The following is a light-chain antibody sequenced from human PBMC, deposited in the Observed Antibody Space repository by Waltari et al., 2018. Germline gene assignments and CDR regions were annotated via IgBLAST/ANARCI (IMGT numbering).Light chain of an antibody. J-gene: IGKJ5*01. V-gene: IGKV3-20*01. CDR1: QRVSGNY. CDR3: QQYSASPHVT. Sequence: VLTQSPGTLSLSPGERATLSCRASQRVSGNYLAWYQQKPGQSPRLLIYDTSTRATGIPDRFRGSGSGTDFTLTINRLEPEDFAVYFCQQYSASPHVTFGQGTRLEIK. CDR2: DTS.